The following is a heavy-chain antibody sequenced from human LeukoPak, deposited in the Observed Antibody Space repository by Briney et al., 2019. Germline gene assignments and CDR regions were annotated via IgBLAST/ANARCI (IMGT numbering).Heavy chain of an antibody. CDR2: ISGSGGST. Sequence: GGYLRLSCAASEFTFSSYAISWFRQPPGKGLEWVSAISGSGGSTYYADSVKGRFTISRDNSKNTLYLQMNSLRAEDTAVYYCAKRPEDPTLSWGQGTLVTVSS. CDR3: AKRPEDPTLS. D-gene: IGHD1-14*01. V-gene: IGHV3-23*01. J-gene: IGHJ4*02. CDR1: EFTFSSYA.